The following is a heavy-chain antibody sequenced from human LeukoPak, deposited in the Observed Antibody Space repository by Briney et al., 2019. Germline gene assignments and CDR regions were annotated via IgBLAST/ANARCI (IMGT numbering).Heavy chain of an antibody. Sequence: GGSLILSCVASGFTFSSYAMSWVRQAPGKGLEWVSAISGSGGSTYYADSVKGRFTISRDNSKNTLYLQMHSLRAEDTAVYYCAKDGTYSRGWEVDYWGQGTLVTVSS. J-gene: IGHJ4*02. CDR2: ISGSGGST. V-gene: IGHV3-23*01. CDR1: GFTFSSYA. D-gene: IGHD6-19*01. CDR3: AKDGTYSRGWEVDY.